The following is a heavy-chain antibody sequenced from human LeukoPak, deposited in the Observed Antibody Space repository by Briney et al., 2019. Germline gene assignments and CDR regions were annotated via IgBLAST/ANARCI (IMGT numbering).Heavy chain of an antibody. V-gene: IGHV3-48*03. CDR1: GFTFSSYE. J-gene: IGHJ6*03. D-gene: IGHD3-3*01. CDR2: ISSSGSTI. CDR3: ARDSIFGVVIDAFMDV. Sequence: GGSLRLSCAASGFTFSSYEMNWVRQAPGKGLEWVSYISSSGSTIYYADSVKGRFTISRDNAKNSLYLQMNSLRAEDTAVYYCARDSIFGVVIDAFMDVWGKGTTVTVSS.